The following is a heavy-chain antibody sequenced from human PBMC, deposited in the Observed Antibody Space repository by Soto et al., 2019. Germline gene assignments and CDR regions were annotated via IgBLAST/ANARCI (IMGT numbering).Heavy chain of an antibody. J-gene: IGHJ6*02. V-gene: IGHV1-58*01. CDR1: GFTFTSSA. Sequence: SVKVSCKASGFTFTSSAVQWVRQARGQRLEWIGWIVVGSGNTNYAQKFQERVTITRDMSTSTAYMELSSLRSEDTAVYYCAAETDPYYYYYGMDVWGQGTTVTVSS. CDR2: IVVGSGNT. CDR3: AAETDPYYYYYGMDV.